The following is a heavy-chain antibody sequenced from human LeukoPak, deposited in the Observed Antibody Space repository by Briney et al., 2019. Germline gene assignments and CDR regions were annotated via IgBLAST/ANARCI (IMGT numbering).Heavy chain of an antibody. Sequence: SXXVSCKASGYTFTSYGISWVRQAPGQGLEWMGWISAYNGNTNYAQKLQGRVTMTTDTSTSTAYMELRSLRSDDTAVYYCARDHGDYDSSGYYSRYFQHWGQGTLVTVSS. CDR2: ISAYNGNT. D-gene: IGHD3-22*01. CDR1: GYTFTSYG. V-gene: IGHV1-18*01. CDR3: ARDHGDYDSSGYYSRYFQH. J-gene: IGHJ1*01.